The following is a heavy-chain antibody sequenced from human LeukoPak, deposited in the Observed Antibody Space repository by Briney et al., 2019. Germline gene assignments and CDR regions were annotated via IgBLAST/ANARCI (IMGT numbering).Heavy chain of an antibody. CDR3: AKDPRWATQGSIYYFDY. CDR2: ISYDGTNE. Sequence: GGSLRLSCAASGFTFRAYGIHWVRQAPGKGLEWVAVISYDGTNEYYADSVKGRFAISRDNSKNTLYLQMNSLTAEDTAVYYCAKDPRWATQGSIYYFDYWGQGTLVTVSS. J-gene: IGHJ4*02. V-gene: IGHV3-30*18. D-gene: IGHD1-26*01. CDR1: GFTFRAYG.